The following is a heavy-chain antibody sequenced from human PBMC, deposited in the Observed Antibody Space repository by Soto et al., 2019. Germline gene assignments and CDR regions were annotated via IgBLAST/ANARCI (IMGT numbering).Heavy chain of an antibody. CDR3: ARVAY. Sequence: PGGSLRPSCEASGFTFSRVSVGWVRQVPGKGLXWXAXXXSXXSDTWYADSVKGRFIISRDNAQNSLFLQMNTLRPEDTAMYYCARVAYWGPGTQVTVSS. J-gene: IGHJ4*02. CDR2: XXSXXSDT. CDR1: GFTFSRVS. V-gene: IGHV3-21*01.